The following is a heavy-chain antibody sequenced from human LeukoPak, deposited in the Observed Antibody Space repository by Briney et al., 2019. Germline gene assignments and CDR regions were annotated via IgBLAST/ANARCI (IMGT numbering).Heavy chain of an antibody. CDR2: TYTSAST. V-gene: IGHV4-4*09. J-gene: IGHJ3*02. CDR3: ARHPIRGAFDI. CDR1: GGSMRTYH. Sequence: SETLSLTCSVSGGSMRTYHWSWMRQPPGEGLEWIGHTYTSASTNYNPSLKSRVTISVDTSKNQFSLELSSVTAADTAVYYCARHPIRGAFDIWGQGTMVTVSS. D-gene: IGHD2-2*02.